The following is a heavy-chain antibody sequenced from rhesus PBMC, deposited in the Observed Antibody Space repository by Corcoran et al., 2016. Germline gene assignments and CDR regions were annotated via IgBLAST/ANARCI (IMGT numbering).Heavy chain of an antibody. Sequence: EVQLVESGGGLVQPGESLRLPCAASGFTLGDYGMHWVRPAPGKGLDWVSSITNTGDTVYYADSVKGRFTVSRDNAKNSLSLQMSSLRAEDTAVYYCTRYRGSWNFDYWGQGVLVTVSS. V-gene: IGHV3-183*02. CDR3: TRYRGSWNFDY. CDR1: GFTLGDYG. CDR2: ITNTGDTV. J-gene: IGHJ4*01. D-gene: IGHD6-25*01.